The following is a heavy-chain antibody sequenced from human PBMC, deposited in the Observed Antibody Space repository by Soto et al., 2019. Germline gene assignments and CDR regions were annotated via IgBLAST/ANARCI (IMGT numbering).Heavy chain of an antibody. Sequence: QVQLVQSGAEEKKPGASVKVSCKASGYTFTSYAMHWVRQAPGQRLEWMGWINAGNGNTKYSQKFQGRVTITRDTSASTAYMELSSMSSEDTAVYYCARDPSYYGMDVWCQGTTVTVAS. J-gene: IGHJ6*02. V-gene: IGHV1-3*05. CDR2: INAGNGNT. CDR3: ARDPSYYGMDV. CDR1: GYTFTSYA.